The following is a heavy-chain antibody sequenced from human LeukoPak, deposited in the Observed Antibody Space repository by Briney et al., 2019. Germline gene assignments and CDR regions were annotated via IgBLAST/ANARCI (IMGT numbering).Heavy chain of an antibody. J-gene: IGHJ4*02. CDR2: IYTSGST. CDR1: GGSISSGSYY. V-gene: IGHV4-61*02. CDR3: ARTGSDY. Sequence: PSETLSLTCTVSGGSISSGSYYWSWIRQPAGKGLEWIGRIYTSGSTNYNPSLKSRVTISVDTSKNQFSLKLSSVTAADTAVYYCARTGSDYWGQGTLVTVSS.